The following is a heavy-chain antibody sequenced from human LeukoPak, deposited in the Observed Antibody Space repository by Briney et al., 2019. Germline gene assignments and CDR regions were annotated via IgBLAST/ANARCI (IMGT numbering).Heavy chain of an antibody. CDR1: GYTFTSYG. V-gene: IGHV1-3*03. CDR3: ARDRAPKTVTSEVDAFDI. D-gene: IGHD4-17*01. CDR2: INAGNGNT. Sequence: GASVKVSCKASGYTFTSYGISWVRQAPGQGLEWMGWINAGNGNTEYSQEFQGRVTITRDTSASTAYMELSSLRSEDMAVYYCARDRAPKTVTSEVDAFDIWGQGTMVTVSS. J-gene: IGHJ3*02.